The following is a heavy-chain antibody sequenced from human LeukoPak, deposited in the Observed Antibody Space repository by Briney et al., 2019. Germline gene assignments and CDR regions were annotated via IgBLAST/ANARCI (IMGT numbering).Heavy chain of an antibody. J-gene: IGHJ6*03. CDR1: GGSISSSSYY. CDR2: IYYRGST. D-gene: IGHD3-10*01. V-gene: IGHV4-39*07. CDR3: ARDRYGSGSLYYYYYYMDV. Sequence: SETLSLTCTVSGGSISSSSYYWGWIRQPPGKGLEWIGSIYYRGSTYYNPSLRSRVTISVDTSKKQFSLKLTSVTAADTAVYYCARDRYGSGSLYYYYYYMDVWGKGTTDTVSS.